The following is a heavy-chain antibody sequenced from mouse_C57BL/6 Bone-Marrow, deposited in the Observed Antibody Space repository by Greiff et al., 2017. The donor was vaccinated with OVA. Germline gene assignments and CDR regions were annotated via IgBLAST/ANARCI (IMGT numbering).Heavy chain of an antibody. J-gene: IGHJ3*01. V-gene: IGHV14-4*01. CDR3: TTGSSGAAWFAD. CDR2: IDPENGDT. CDR1: GFNIKDDY. Sequence: VQLQQSGAELVRPGASVKLSCTASGFNIKDDYMHWVKQRPEQGLEWIGWIDPENGDTEYASKFQGKATITADTSSNTAYLQLSSLTSEDTAVYYCTTGSSGAAWFADWGQGTLVTVSA. D-gene: IGHD3-2*02.